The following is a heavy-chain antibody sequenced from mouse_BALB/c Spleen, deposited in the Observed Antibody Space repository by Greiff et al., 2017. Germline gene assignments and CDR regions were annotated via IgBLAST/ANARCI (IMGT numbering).Heavy chain of an antibody. CDR1: GFTFSSFG. CDR3: ARGHYYGSSYAMGY. CDR2: ISSGSSTI. D-gene: IGHD1-1*01. J-gene: IGHJ4*01. Sequence: DVKLVESGGGLVQPGGSRKLSCAASGFTFSSFGMHWVRQAPEKGLEWVAYISSGSSTIYYADTVKGRFTISRDNPKNTLFLQMTSLRSEDTAMYYCARGHYYGSSYAMGYWGQGTSVTVSS. V-gene: IGHV5-17*02.